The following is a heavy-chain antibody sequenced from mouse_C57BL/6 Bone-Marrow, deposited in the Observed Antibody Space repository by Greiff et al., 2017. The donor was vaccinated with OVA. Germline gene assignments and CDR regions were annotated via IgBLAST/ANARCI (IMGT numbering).Heavy chain of an antibody. J-gene: IGHJ4*01. CDR1: GYTFTSYW. CDR2: IYPGSGST. CDR3: AREDYAMDY. Sequence: VQLQQSGTVLARPGASVKMSCKTSGYTFTSYWITWVKQRPGQGLEWIGDIYPGSGSTNYNEKFKSKATLTVDTSSSTAYMQLSSLTSEDSAVYYCAREDYAMDYWGQGTSVTVSS. V-gene: IGHV1-55*01.